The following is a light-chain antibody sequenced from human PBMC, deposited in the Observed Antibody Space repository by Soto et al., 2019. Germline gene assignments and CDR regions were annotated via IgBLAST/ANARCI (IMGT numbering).Light chain of an antibody. Sequence: QSVLTQPPSVSGVPGQRVTISCTGSSSNIGAGYDVHWYQQLPGTAPKLLIYGNSNRPSGVPDRFSGSKSGTSASLAITGLQAEDEAEYYCQSYDSSLSVVFGGGTQLTVL. V-gene: IGLV1-40*01. CDR1: SSNIGAGYD. J-gene: IGLJ2*01. CDR3: QSYDSSLSVV. CDR2: GNS.